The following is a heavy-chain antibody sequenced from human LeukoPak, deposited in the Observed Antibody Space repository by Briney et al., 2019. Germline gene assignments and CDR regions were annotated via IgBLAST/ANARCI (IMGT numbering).Heavy chain of an antibody. CDR1: GFTFRTYG. Sequence: GGTLRLSCAASGFTFRTYGMSWVRQAPGKGLEWVSAISGSGDDTYYADSVKGRFTISRDNSKNTLYLQINSLRAEDTAFYYCARDPGDILVAGTFDYWGQGTLVTVSS. CDR2: ISGSGDDT. V-gene: IGHV3-23*01. CDR3: ARDPGDILVAGTFDY. J-gene: IGHJ4*02. D-gene: IGHD6-19*01.